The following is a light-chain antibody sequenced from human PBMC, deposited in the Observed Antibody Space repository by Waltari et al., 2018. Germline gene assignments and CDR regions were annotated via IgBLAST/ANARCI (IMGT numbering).Light chain of an antibody. J-gene: IGKJ2*01. CDR1: QGISAY. CDR3: QYSYTIPYT. CDR2: TAS. V-gene: IGKV1-9*01. Sequence: DIQLTQSPSFLSASVGDRVTITCRASQGISAYLAWYQQKPGKAPNLLIYTASTLQSGVPSRFSGSGSGTDFTLTISSLQPEDFATYYCQYSYTIPYTFGQGTKLEI.